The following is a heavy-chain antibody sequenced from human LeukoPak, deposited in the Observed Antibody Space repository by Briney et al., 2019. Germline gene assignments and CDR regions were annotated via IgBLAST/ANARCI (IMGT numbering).Heavy chain of an antibody. CDR1: GFTFSSYG. V-gene: IGHV3-33*01. Sequence: GGSLRLSCAASGFTFSSYGMHWVRQAPGKGLEWVAVIWYDGSNKYYADSVKGRFTISRDNCKNTLYLQMNSLRAEDTAVYYCARDRAQLVQIFDYWGQGTLVTVSS. CDR3: ARDRAQLVQIFDY. D-gene: IGHD6-13*01. CDR2: IWYDGSNK. J-gene: IGHJ4*02.